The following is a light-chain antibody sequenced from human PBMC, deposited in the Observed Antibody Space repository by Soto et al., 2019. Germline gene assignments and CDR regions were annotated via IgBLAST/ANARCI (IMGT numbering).Light chain of an antibody. CDR3: QSYDSSLGVSYV. CDR1: RSNIGAGFD. J-gene: IGLJ1*01. V-gene: IGLV1-40*01. CDR2: GNF. Sequence: QPVLAQPPSVSGAPGQRVTIFCIGSRSNIGAGFDVRWYRQLPGTAPRLLIYGNFNRPSGVPDRFSASTSGTSASLVISGLRSADEADYYCQSYDSSLGVSYVFGTGTKVTVL.